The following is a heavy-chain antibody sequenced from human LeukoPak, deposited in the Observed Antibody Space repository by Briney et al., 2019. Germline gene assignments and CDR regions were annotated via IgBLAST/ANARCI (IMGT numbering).Heavy chain of an antibody. V-gene: IGHV3-48*03. CDR1: GFTFSSYE. J-gene: IGHJ5*02. D-gene: IGHD6-13*01. CDR2: ISSSGSTI. Sequence: GGSLRLPCAASGFTFSSYEMNWVRQAPGKGLEWVSCISSSGSTIYYADSVKGRFTISRDNAKNSLYLQMNSLRAEDTAVYYCAPIAAAPGWQRFDPWGQGTLVTVSS. CDR3: APIAAAPGWQRFDP.